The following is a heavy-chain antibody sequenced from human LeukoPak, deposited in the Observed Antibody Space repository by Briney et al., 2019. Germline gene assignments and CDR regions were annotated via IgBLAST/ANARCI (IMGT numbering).Heavy chain of an antibody. V-gene: IGHV1-3*01. CDR1: GYTFTSYA. J-gene: IGHJ6*02. Sequence: ASVKVSCKASGYTFTSYAMHWVRQAPGQRLEWMGWINAGNGNKKYSQKFQGRVTMTRDASTSTVYMELSSLRSEDTAVYYCARAGSGWLVRLGYYGMDVWGQGTTVTVSS. D-gene: IGHD6-19*01. CDR2: INAGNGNK. CDR3: ARAGSGWLVRLGYYGMDV.